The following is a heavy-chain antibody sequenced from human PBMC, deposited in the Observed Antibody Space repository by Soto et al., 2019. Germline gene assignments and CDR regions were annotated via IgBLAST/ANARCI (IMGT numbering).Heavy chain of an antibody. J-gene: IGHJ5*02. CDR1: GASVSTGAYY. CDR3: VRALRHTAMVYPWFDP. V-gene: IGHV4-31*03. CDR2: VYESGYT. D-gene: IGHD5-18*01. Sequence: PSETLSLTCTVSGASVSTGAYYWGWVRQRPGRGLEWIGYVYESGYTYYNMSLKSRLTISLDSSNNQFSLGLTSVTAADTAVYYCVRALRHTAMVYPWFDPWGQGTLVTVSS.